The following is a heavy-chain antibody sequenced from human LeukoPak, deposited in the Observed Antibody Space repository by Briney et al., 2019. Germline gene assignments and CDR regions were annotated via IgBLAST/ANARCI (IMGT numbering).Heavy chain of an antibody. Sequence: GGSLRLSCAASGFTFSSYAMHWVRQAPGKGLEYVSAISSNGGSTYYANSVKGRFTISRDNSKNTLYLQMGSLRAEDMAVYYCARLYSSGWLAFDYWGQGTLVRVSS. V-gene: IGHV3-64*01. CDR3: ARLYSSGWLAFDY. CDR1: GFTFSSYA. D-gene: IGHD6-19*01. CDR2: ISSNGGST. J-gene: IGHJ4*02.